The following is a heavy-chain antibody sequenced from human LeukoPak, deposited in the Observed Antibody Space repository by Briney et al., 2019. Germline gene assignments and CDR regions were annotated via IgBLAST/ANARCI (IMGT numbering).Heavy chain of an antibody. CDR2: ISGSASST. CDR3: AKGLLRYFDWLLPNPFDY. Sequence: GGSLRLSCAASGFTFSNYAMSWVRQAPGKGLEWVSAISGSASSTYHANSVKGRFTISRDNSKNTLYLQMNSLRAEDTAVYYCAKGLLRYFDWLLPNPFDYWGQGTLVTVSS. CDR1: GFTFSNYA. V-gene: IGHV3-23*01. D-gene: IGHD3-9*01. J-gene: IGHJ4*02.